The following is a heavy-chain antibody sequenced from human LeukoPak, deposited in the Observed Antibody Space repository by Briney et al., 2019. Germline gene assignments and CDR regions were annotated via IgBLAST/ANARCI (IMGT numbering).Heavy chain of an antibody. CDR3: ATDDRYCSSTSCYNY. Sequence: ASVKVSCKVSGYTLTELSMHWVRQAPGKGLEWMGGFDPKDGETIYAQKFQGRVTMTEDTSTDTAYMELSSLRSEDTAVYYCATDDRYCSSTSCYNYWGQGTLVTVSS. D-gene: IGHD2-2*02. V-gene: IGHV1-24*01. CDR1: GYTLTELS. CDR2: FDPKDGET. J-gene: IGHJ4*02.